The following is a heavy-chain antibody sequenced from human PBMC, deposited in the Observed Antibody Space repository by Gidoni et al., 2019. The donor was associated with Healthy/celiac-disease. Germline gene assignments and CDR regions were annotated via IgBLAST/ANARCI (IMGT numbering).Heavy chain of an antibody. Sequence: QVLLQQWGAGLLMPSETLSLTCAVYGASFSGYYWSWIRQPPGKGLEWIGEINQSGSTNYTPSLKSRVTISVDTSKNQFSLKLSSVTAADTAVYYCARGAPITIFSVEGFDPWGQGTLVTVSS. J-gene: IGHJ5*02. CDR1: GASFSGYY. CDR2: INQSGST. D-gene: IGHD3-9*01. V-gene: IGHV4-34*01. CDR3: ARGAPITIFSVEGFDP.